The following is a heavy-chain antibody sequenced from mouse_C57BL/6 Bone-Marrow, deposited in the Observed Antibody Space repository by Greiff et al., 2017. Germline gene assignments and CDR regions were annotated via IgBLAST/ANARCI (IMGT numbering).Heavy chain of an antibody. CDR3: AGTVVYWYFDV. CDR1: GFTFSDYY. D-gene: IGHD1-1*01. V-gene: IGHV5-12*01. Sequence: EVMLVESGGGLVQPGGSLKLSCAASGFTFSDYYMYWVRQTPEKRLEWVAYISNGGGSTYYPDTVKGRFTISRDNAKNTLYLQMSRLKSEDTAMYYCAGTVVYWYFDVWGTGTTVTVSS. CDR2: ISNGGGST. J-gene: IGHJ1*03.